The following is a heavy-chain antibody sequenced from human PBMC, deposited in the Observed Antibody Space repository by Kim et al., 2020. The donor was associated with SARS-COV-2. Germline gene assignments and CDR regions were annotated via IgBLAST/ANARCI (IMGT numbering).Heavy chain of an antibody. CDR2: INAGNGNT. CDR3: ARVRSPSSSSYYFDY. V-gene: IGHV1-3*01. D-gene: IGHD6-6*01. CDR1: GYTFTSYA. J-gene: IGHJ4*02. Sequence: ASVKVSCKASGYTFTSYAMHWVRQAPGQRLEWMGWINAGNGNTKYSQKFQGRVTITRDTSASTAYMELSSLRSEDTAVYYCARVRSPSSSSYYFDYWGQGTLVTVSS.